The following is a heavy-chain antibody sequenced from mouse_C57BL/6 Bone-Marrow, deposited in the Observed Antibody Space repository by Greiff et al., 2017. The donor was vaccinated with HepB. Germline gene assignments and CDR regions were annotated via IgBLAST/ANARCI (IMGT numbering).Heavy chain of an antibody. CDR2: IDPNSGGT. V-gene: IGHV1-72*01. CDR1: GYTFTSYW. CDR3: ARSPFITTDPHYFDY. J-gene: IGHJ2*01. D-gene: IGHD1-1*01. Sequence: QVQLQQPGAELVKPGASVKLSCKASGYTFTSYWMHWVKQRPGRGLEWIGRIDPNSGGTKYNEKFKSKATPTVDKPSSTAYMQLSSLTSEDSAVYYCARSPFITTDPHYFDYWGQGTTLTVSS.